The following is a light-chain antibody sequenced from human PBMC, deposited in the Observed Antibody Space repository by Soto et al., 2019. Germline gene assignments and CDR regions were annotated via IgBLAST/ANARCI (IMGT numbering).Light chain of an antibody. CDR3: SSYTSSSTYV. CDR2: EVS. J-gene: IGLJ1*01. V-gene: IGLV2-14*01. Sequence: QSALTQPASVSGSPGQSITISCTGSSSDVGGYNYVSWYQQHPGKAPKLMIYEVSNRPSGVSNRFSGSKSGNTASLTISGLQPEDDADYYCSSYTSSSTYVFGTGTKVTVL. CDR1: SSDVGGYNY.